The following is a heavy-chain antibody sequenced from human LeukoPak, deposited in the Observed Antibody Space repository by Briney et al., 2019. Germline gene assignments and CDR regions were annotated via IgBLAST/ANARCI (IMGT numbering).Heavy chain of an antibody. CDR1: GFTFSRNA. CDR2: IRNSGDNT. Sequence: GGSLRLSCTASGFTFSRNAMSWVRQAPGKGLEWVSSIRNSGDNTYYADSVKGRFTISRDNSKNTLYLQMNSLRAEDTAVYYCAKGTIRGALFDYWGQGTLVTVSS. D-gene: IGHD3-10*01. V-gene: IGHV3-23*01. CDR3: AKGTIRGALFDY. J-gene: IGHJ4*02.